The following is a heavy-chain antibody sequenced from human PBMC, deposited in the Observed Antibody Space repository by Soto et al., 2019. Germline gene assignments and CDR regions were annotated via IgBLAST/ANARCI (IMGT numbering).Heavy chain of an antibody. CDR1: GFMFASYA. CDR2: FTGRRGGT. CDR3: AKWDTRGIIPPPVGGNYYYYDMDV. J-gene: IGHJ6*02. Sequence: GGYLRLSGAASGFMFASYAVGWVRQATGRAVEWVSAFTGRRGGTYYADSAKGRVTVSRDNSKNTLYLQMHSLGEEDTALFFGAKWDTRGIIPPPVGGNYYYYDMDVWGQGTTVTVYS. D-gene: IGHD5-18*01. V-gene: IGHV3-23*01.